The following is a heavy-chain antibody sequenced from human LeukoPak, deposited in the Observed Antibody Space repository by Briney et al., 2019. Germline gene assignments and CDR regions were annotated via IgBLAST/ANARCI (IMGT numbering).Heavy chain of an antibody. J-gene: IGHJ3*02. V-gene: IGHV4-34*01. Sequence: PSETLSLTCAVYGGSFSGYYWSWIRQPPGKGLEWIGEINHSGSTNYNPSLKSRVTISVDTSKNQFSLKLSSVTAADTAVYYCAREALVVVLYAFDIWGQGTMVTVSS. CDR1: GGSFSGYY. CDR3: AREALVVVLYAFDI. CDR2: INHSGST. D-gene: IGHD3-22*01.